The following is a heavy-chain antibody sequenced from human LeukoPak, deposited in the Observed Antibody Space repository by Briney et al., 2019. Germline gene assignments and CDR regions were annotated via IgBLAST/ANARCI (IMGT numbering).Heavy chain of an antibody. D-gene: IGHD5-12*01. CDR2: ISSSSDYI. J-gene: IGHJ3*02. Sequence: GGSLRLSRAASGFTFSNYHMDWVRQAPGKGLEWVSFISSSSDYISYADSVKGRFTISRDNAKNSLFLQMNSLRADDTALYYCAKRAYSDSDLRAFDIWGQGTMVTVSS. CDR1: GFTFSNYH. V-gene: IGHV3-21*01. CDR3: AKRAYSDSDLRAFDI.